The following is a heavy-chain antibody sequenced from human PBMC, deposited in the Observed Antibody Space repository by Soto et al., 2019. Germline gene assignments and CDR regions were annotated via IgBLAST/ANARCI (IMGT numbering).Heavy chain of an antibody. CDR3: EKTMGDLYYFDY. D-gene: IGHD3-3*01. V-gene: IGHV3-23*01. CDR1: GFTFSSYA. Sequence: GGSLRLSCAASGFTFSSYAMSWVRQAPGKGLEWVSAISGSGGSTYYADSVKGRFTISRDNSKNTLYLQMNSLRAEDTAVYYCEKTMGDLYYFDYWGQGTLVTVSS. J-gene: IGHJ4*02. CDR2: ISGSGGST.